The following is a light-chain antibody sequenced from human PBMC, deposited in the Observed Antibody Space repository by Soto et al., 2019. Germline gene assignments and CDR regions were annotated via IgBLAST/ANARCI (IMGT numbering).Light chain of an antibody. J-gene: IGKJ1*01. CDR1: QSVSSSY. Sequence: EIVLTQSPGTLSLSPGERATLSCRASQSVSSSYLAWYQQKPGQAPRLLIYDASNRPTDIPARFSGSGSGTEFTLTISSLQSEDSGVYFCQQYDTLPVWKFGQGTKVDIK. CDR3: QQYDTLPVWK. CDR2: DAS. V-gene: IGKV3-20*01.